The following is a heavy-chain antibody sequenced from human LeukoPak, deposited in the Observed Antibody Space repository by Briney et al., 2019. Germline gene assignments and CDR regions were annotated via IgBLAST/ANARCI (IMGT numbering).Heavy chain of an antibody. CDR2: INPNSGGT. D-gene: IGHD3-10*01. J-gene: IGHJ3*02. Sequence: ASVKVSCKASGYTFTGYYMHWVRQAPGQGLEWMGWINPNSGGTNYAQKFQGRVTMTRDTSISTAYMELSRLRSDDTAVYYCARVNYYGRNDAFDIWGQGTMVTVSS. CDR3: ARVNYYGRNDAFDI. CDR1: GYTFTGYY. V-gene: IGHV1-2*02.